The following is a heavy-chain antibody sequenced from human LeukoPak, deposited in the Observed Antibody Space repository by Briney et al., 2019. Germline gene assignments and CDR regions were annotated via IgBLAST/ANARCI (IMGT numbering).Heavy chain of an antibody. CDR2: IYHSGST. J-gene: IGHJ6*03. V-gene: IGHV4-4*02. CDR1: GGSISSSNW. CDR3: AREVRAGPDYYYYYYMDA. D-gene: IGHD2-21*01. Sequence: PSETLSLTCAVSGGSISSSNWWSWVRRPPGKGLEWIGEIYHSGSTNYNPSLKSRVTISVDKSKTQFSLKLSSVTAADTAVYYCAREVRAGPDYYYYYYMDAWGKGTTVTVSS.